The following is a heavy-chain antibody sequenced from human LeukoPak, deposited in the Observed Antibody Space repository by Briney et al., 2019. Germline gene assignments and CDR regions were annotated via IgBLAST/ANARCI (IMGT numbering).Heavy chain of an antibody. J-gene: IGHJ4*02. CDR2: INSDESST. Sequence: GGSLRLFCAASGFTFNSYWMHWVGQAPGRGRVWVSRINSDESSTTYADSVKGRFTISRDNAKNSLYLQMNRLRAEDTALYYCARGFYVWGSLTLWGQGTLVTVSS. CDR3: ARGFYVWGSLTL. D-gene: IGHD3-16*01. CDR1: GFTFNSYW. V-gene: IGHV3-74*01.